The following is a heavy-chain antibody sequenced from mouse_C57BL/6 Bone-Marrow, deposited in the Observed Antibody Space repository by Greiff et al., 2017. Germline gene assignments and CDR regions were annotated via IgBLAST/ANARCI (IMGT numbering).Heavy chain of an antibody. Sequence: QVQLQQPGAELVKPGASVKMSCKASGYTFTSYWITWVKQRPGQGLEWIGDIYPGSGSTNYNEKFKSKATLTVDTSSSTAYMQLSSLTSEDSAVYYCARSPHWVLYAMDYWGQGTSVTVSS. D-gene: IGHD4-1*01. J-gene: IGHJ4*01. V-gene: IGHV1-55*01. CDR2: IYPGSGST. CDR3: ARSPHWVLYAMDY. CDR1: GYTFTSYW.